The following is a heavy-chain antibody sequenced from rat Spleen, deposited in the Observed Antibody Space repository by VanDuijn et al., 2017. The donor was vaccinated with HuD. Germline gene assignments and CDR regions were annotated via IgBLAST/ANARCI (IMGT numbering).Heavy chain of an antibody. V-gene: IGHV5-20*01. Sequence: EVQLVESDGGLVQPGRSLKLSCAASGFTLSDHYMAWVRQAPTRGLEWVASINYDGIITYYRDSVKGRFTISRDNTRSTLYLRLDSLRSEDTATYYCATDPGTIVYNHWFAYWGHGTLVTVSS. CDR3: ATDPGTIVYNHWFAY. CDR2: INYDGIIT. CDR1: GFTLSDHY. J-gene: IGHJ3*01. D-gene: IGHD1-5*01.